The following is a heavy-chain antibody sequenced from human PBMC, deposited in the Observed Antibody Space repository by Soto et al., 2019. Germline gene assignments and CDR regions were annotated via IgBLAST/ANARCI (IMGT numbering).Heavy chain of an antibody. D-gene: IGHD6-13*01. V-gene: IGHV4-59*12. CDR2: IYYSGST. CDR1: GGSISSYY. J-gene: IGHJ5*02. Sequence: TSETLSLTCTVSGGSISSYYWSWIRQPPGKGLEWIGYIYYSGSTNYNPSLKSRVTISVDRSKNQFSLKLSSVTAADTAVYYCSVAAAGNWFDPWGQGTLVTVSS. CDR3: SVAAAGNWFDP.